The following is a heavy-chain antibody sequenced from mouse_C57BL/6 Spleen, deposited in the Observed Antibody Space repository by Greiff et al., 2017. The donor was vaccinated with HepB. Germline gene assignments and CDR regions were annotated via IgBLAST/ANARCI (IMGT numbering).Heavy chain of an antibody. CDR3: ARSDSSGWFAY. CDR2: IYPGDGDT. CDR1: GYAFSSSW. J-gene: IGHJ3*01. V-gene: IGHV1-82*01. Sequence: QVHVKQSGPELVKPGASVKISCKASGYAFSSSWMNWVKQRPGKGLEWIGRIYPGDGDTNYNGKFKGKATLTADKSSSTAYMQLSSLTSEDSAVYFCARSDSSGWFAYWGQGTLVTVSA. D-gene: IGHD3-2*02.